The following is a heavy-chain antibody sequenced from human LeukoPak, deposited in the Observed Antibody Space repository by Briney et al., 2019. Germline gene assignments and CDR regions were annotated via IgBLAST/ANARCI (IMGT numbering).Heavy chain of an antibody. CDR3: ASSDYGDSIDY. V-gene: IGHV4-34*01. CDR1: GGSFSGYY. Sequence: SETLSLTCAVYGGSFSGYYWSWIRQPPGKGLEWIGEINHGGSTNYNPSLKSRVTISVDTSKNQFSLKLSSVTAADTAVYYCASSDYGDSIDYWGQGTLVTVSS. CDR2: INHGGST. D-gene: IGHD4-17*01. J-gene: IGHJ4*02.